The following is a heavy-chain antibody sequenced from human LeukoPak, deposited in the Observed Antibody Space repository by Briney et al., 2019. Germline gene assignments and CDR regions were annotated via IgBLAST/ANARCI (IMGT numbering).Heavy chain of an antibody. D-gene: IGHD3-22*01. Sequence: ASVKVSCKSSGYTFTNYEINWVRQATGQGLEWMGWMNPNSEDTAYAQKFQGGISMTRSTSISTAYMELSSLRSEDTAVYYCGRGLGSYDSSELTWPMISFWGQGTVVTVSS. CDR1: GYTFTNYE. CDR2: MNPNSEDT. J-gene: IGHJ4*02. CDR3: GRGLGSYDSSELTWPMISF. V-gene: IGHV1-8*01.